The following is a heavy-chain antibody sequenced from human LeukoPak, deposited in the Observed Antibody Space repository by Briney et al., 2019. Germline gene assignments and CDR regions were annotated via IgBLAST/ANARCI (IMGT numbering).Heavy chain of an antibody. D-gene: IGHD2-2*01. CDR1: GYTFTSYG. CDR2: ISAYNGNT. J-gene: IGHJ4*02. V-gene: IGHV1-18*01. CDR3: ARVGWDIVVVPAATPFDY. Sequence: ASVKVSCKASGYTFTSYGISWVRQAPGQGLEWMGWISAYNGNTNYAQKLQGRVTMTTDTSTSTAYMELRSLRSDDTAVYYCARVGWDIVVVPAATPFDYWGQGTLVTVSS.